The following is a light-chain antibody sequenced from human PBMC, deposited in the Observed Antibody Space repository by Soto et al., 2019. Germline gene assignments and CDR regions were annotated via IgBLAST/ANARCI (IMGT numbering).Light chain of an antibody. V-gene: IGKV3-20*01. CDR2: GAS. CDR1: QSVSSSS. Sequence: EIVLTQSPGTLSLSPGERATLSCRASQSVSSSSFGWYQQKPGQAPRLLIYGASSRAAGIPDRFSGSGSGTDFTLTISRLEPEDFAVYYCQQYGSSPFTFGPGTKVDIK. CDR3: QQYGSSPFT. J-gene: IGKJ3*01.